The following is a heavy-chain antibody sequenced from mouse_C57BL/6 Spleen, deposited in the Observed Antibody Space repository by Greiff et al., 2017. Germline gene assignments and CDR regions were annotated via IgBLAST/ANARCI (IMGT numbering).Heavy chain of an antibody. J-gene: IGHJ4*01. CDR2: IHPNSGST. Sequence: VQLQQPGAELVKPGASVKLSCKASGYTFTSYWMHWVKQRPGQGLEWIGMIHPNSGSTNYTEKFKSKATLTVDKPSSTAYMQLSSLTSEDSAVXYSARGGTVVARCYYAMDYWGQGTSVTVSS. D-gene: IGHD1-1*01. CDR3: ARGGTVVARCYYAMDY. CDR1: GYTFTSYW. V-gene: IGHV1-64*01.